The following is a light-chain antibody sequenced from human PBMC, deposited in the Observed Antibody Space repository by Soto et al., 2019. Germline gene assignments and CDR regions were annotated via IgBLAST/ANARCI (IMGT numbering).Light chain of an antibody. CDR1: QGISNY. J-gene: IGKJ3*01. CDR2: AAS. Sequence: DIQMTQSPSSLSASVGDRVTITCRASQGISNYLAWYQQKPGKVPKLLIYAASTLQSGVPSPFSASGSGTDFTLTIGSLQPEDVATNYCQKNNSAPFTFGPGTKVDIK. CDR3: QKNNSAPFT. V-gene: IGKV1-27*01.